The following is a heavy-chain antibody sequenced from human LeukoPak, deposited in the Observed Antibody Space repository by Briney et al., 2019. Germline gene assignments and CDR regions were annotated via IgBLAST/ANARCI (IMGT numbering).Heavy chain of an antibody. CDR2: ISSSSSYI. V-gene: IGHV3-21*01. CDR1: GFTFSSYS. J-gene: IGHJ6*03. Sequence: GGSLRLSCAASGFTFSSYSMNWVRQAPGKGLEWVSSISSSSSYIYYADSVKGRFTISRDNAKNSLYLQMNSLRAEDTAVYYCARGGSEDYYYYYYMDVWGKGTTVTVSS. CDR3: ARGGSEDYYYYYYMDV. D-gene: IGHD2-15*01.